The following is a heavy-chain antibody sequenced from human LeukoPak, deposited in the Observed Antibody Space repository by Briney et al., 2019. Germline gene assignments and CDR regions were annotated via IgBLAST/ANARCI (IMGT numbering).Heavy chain of an antibody. CDR1: GFTVSSNY. J-gene: IGHJ6*04. D-gene: IGHD3-10*02. CDR3: AELGITMIGGV. Sequence: GGSLRLSCAASGFTVSSNYMSWVRQSPGKGLEWVSVIYSGGTTYYADSVKGRFTISRDNAKNSLYLQMNSLRAEDTAVYYCAELGITMIGGVWGKGTTVTISS. V-gene: IGHV3-53*01. CDR2: IYSGGTT.